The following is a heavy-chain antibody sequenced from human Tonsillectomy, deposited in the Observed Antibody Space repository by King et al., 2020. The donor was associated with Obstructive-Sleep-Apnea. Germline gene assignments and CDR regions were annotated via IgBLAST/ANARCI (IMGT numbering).Heavy chain of an antibody. V-gene: IGHV4-34*01. Sequence: VQLQQWGAGLLKPSETLSLTCAVYGGSFSGYYWSWIRQPPGKGLEWIGEINHSGSTNYNPSLKSRVTISVDTSKNQFSLKLSSVTAADTAVYYCATPSSGSYFRLLDYWGQGTLVTVSS. CDR2: INHSGST. CDR3: ATPSSGSYFRLLDY. CDR1: GGSFSGYY. J-gene: IGHJ4*02. D-gene: IGHD1-26*01.